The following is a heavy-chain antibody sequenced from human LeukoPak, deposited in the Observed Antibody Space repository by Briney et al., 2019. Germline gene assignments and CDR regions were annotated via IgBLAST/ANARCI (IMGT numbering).Heavy chain of an antibody. J-gene: IGHJ4*02. Sequence: SETLSLTCTVSGGSISSSSYYWGWIRQPPGKGLEWIGSIYYSGSTYYNPSLKSRVTISVDTSKNQFSLKLSSVTAADTAVYYCARDLWFGESGVGEPIDYWGQGTLVTVSS. CDR2: IYYSGST. CDR3: ARDLWFGESGVGEPIDY. D-gene: IGHD3-10*01. CDR1: GGSISSSSYY. V-gene: IGHV4-39*07.